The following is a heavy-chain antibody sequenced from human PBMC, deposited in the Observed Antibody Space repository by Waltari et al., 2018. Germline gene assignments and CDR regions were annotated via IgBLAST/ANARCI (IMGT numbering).Heavy chain of an antibody. Sequence: EVQLVESGGGLVQPGGSLRLSCAASVFTFSRYWMHWVRQAPGKGLVWVSRINSDGRSTRYGDSVKGRLTISRDNAKNTLYLQMNSLRAEDTAVYYCARIHSSSWFNYYYYGMDVWGQGTTVTVSS. D-gene: IGHD6-13*01. J-gene: IGHJ6*02. V-gene: IGHV3-74*01. CDR2: INSDGRST. CDR3: ARIHSSSWFNYYYYGMDV. CDR1: VFTFSRYW.